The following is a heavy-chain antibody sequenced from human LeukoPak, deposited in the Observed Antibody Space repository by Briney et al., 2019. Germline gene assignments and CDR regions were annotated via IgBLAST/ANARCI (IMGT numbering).Heavy chain of an antibody. V-gene: IGHV3-11*04. J-gene: IGHJ6*04. CDR2: ISSSGSTI. D-gene: IGHD3-10*02. CDR3: AELGITMIGGV. Sequence: GGSLRLSCAVSGFIFSDFSMSWVRQAPGKGLEWASYISSSGSTIYYADSVKGRFTISRDNAKNSLYLQMNSLRAEDTAVYYCAELGITMIGGVWGKGTTVTISS. CDR1: GFIFSDFS.